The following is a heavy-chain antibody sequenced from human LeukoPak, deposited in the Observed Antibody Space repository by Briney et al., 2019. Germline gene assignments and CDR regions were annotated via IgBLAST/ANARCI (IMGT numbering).Heavy chain of an antibody. J-gene: IGHJ5*02. D-gene: IGHD3-10*01. CDR3: ASGDSYGSGSYYDLNNWFDP. V-gene: IGHV1-69*04. CDR2: IIPILGIA. Sequence: ASVKVSCKASGGTFSSYAISWVRQAPGQGLEWMGRIIPILGIANYAQKFQGRVTITADKSTSTAYMELSSLRSEDTAVYYCASGDSYGSGSYYDLNNWFDPWGQGTLVTVSS. CDR1: GGTFSSYA.